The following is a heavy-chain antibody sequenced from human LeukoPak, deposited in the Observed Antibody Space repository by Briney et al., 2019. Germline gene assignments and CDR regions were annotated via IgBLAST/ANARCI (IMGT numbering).Heavy chain of an antibody. CDR3: AAAPPSVRKRYVNGSGSYV. CDR1: GFTFTSSA. CDR2: IVVGSGNT. V-gene: IGHV1-58*02. D-gene: IGHD3-10*01. J-gene: IGHJ4*02. Sequence: ASVKVSCKASGFTFTSSAMQWVRQARGQRFEWIGWIVVGSGNTSYAQKFQERVTITRDMSTSTAYMELSSLRSEDTAVYYCAAAPPSVRKRYVNGSGSYVWGQGTLVTVSS.